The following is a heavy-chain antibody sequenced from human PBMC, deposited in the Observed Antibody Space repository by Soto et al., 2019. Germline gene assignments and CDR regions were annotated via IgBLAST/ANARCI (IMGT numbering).Heavy chain of an antibody. Sequence: QVQLVESGGGVLQPGRSLRLSCAASGFTFSTYGMHWVRQAPGKGLEWVAIIWYDGNNKFYADSVKGRFTISRDNSKNTLYLQMHSLRVEDTAVYYCATAVEMATITYYYYHGMDVWGQGTTVTVSS. D-gene: IGHD5-12*01. CDR1: GFTFSTYG. J-gene: IGHJ6*02. CDR2: IWYDGNNK. V-gene: IGHV3-33*01. CDR3: ATAVEMATITYYYYHGMDV.